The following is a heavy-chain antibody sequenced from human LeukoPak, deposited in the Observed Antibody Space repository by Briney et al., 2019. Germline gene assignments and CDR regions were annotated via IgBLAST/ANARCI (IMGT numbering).Heavy chain of an antibody. CDR2: IKSETDGGTT. J-gene: IGHJ4*02. CDR3: TTVSRRAAAGTVFDY. Sequence: GGSLRLSCAASGFTFSKTWMTWVRQVPGKGLEWVGRIKSETDGGTTDYAAPVKGRFTISRDDSKNILYLQINSLETEDTAVYYCTTVSRRAAAGTVFDYWGQGTLVTVSS. D-gene: IGHD6-13*01. V-gene: IGHV3-15*01. CDR1: GFTFSKTW.